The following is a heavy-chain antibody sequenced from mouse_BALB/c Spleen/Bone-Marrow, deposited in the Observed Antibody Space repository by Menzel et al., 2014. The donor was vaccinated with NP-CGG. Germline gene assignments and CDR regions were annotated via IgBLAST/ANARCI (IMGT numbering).Heavy chain of an antibody. D-gene: IGHD1-1*01. CDR1: GYSITSGYS. CDR2: IHYSGST. Sequence: VQLKESGPDLVKPSQSLSLTCTVTGYSITSGYSWHWIRQFPGNKLEWMGYIHYSGSTNYNPSLESRISITRDTSKNQFFLQLNPVTTEYSATYYCERRKGYYYGFDYWRQGTTLTVSS. V-gene: IGHV3-1*02. J-gene: IGHJ2*01. CDR3: ERRKGYYYGFDY.